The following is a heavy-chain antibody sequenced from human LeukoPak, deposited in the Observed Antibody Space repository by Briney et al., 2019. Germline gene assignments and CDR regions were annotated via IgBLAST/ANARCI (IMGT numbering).Heavy chain of an antibody. D-gene: IGHD6-19*01. CDR2: ISYDGSNK. CDR3: ARDRGWLGQNYYYYGMDV. Sequence: PGRSLRLSCAASGFTFSSYGMHWVRQAPGKGLEWVAVISYDGSNKYYADSVKGRFTISRDNSKNTLYLQMNSLRAEDTAVYYCARDRGWLGQNYYYYGMDVWGQGTTVTVSS. V-gene: IGHV3-30*03. CDR1: GFTFSSYG. J-gene: IGHJ6*02.